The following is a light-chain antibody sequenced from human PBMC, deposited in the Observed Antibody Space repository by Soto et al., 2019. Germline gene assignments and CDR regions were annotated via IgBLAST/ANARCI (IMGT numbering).Light chain of an antibody. V-gene: IGKV1-39*01. CDR3: QQTFSVPPT. Sequence: DIQMTQSPSSLSASVGDSVTITCRASQSIGTDLNWYQQKLGRAPKLLICAASSLQSGVPSRFSGSGSGVDFTLSVSNLQPGDFATYYCQQTFSVPPTFGGGTKVELK. CDR2: AAS. CDR1: QSIGTD. J-gene: IGKJ4*01.